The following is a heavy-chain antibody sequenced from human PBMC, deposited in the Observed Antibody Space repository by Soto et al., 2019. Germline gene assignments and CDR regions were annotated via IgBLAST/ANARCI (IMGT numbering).Heavy chain of an antibody. D-gene: IGHD3-22*01. Sequence: ASVKVSCKASGYTFTSYDINWVRQATGQGLEWMGWMNPNSGNTGYAQKFQGRVTMTRNTSISTAYMELSSLRSEDAAVYYCARGFYYYDSSGYYLVRAFDIWGQGTMVTVSS. CDR1: GYTFTSYD. V-gene: IGHV1-8*01. J-gene: IGHJ3*02. CDR2: MNPNSGNT. CDR3: ARGFYYYDSSGYYLVRAFDI.